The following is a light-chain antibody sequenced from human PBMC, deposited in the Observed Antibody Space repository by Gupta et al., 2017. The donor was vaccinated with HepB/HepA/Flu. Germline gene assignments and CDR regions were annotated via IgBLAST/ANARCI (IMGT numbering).Light chain of an antibody. V-gene: IGLV1-51*01. CDR1: SSNIGNNY. Sequence: QSVLTQPPSVSAAPGQKVTISCSGSSSNIGNNYVSWYQQLPGTAPKLLIYDSNQRPSGIPDRFSGSRSDTSATLGITGLQTGDEADYYCGTWDNSFSAVVFGGGTKLTVL. CDR3: GTWDNSFSAVV. J-gene: IGLJ2*01. CDR2: DSN.